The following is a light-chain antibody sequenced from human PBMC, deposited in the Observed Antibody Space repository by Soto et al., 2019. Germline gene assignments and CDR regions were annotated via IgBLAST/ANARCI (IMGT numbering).Light chain of an antibody. Sequence: QSVLTQPASVSGSPGQSITISCTGTSSDVGAYNYVSWYRHHPGKAPQLMICDVSDRPSGVSTRFSGSKSGNTASLTISGLHAEDEADYYCSSYTSSSTLVFGGGTKLTVL. CDR3: SSYTSSSTLV. V-gene: IGLV2-14*03. J-gene: IGLJ2*01. CDR2: DVS. CDR1: SSDVGAYNY.